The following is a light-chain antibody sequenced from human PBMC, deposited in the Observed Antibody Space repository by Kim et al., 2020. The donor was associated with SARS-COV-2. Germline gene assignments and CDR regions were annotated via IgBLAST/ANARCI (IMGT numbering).Light chain of an antibody. CDR1: NNGSKG. V-gene: IGLV3-21*04. CDR3: QVWDSGSDHVL. Sequence: APGTTARITSEGNNNGSKGMNWYQEKPGQAPLLVIYYDNDRPSGIPERFSGSNSGNTATLTISRVEAGDEADYSCQVWDSGSDHVLFGGGTQLTVL. CDR2: YDN. J-gene: IGLJ2*01.